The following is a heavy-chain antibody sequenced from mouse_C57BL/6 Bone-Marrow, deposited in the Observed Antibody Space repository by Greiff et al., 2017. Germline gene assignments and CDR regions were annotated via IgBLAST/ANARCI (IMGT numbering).Heavy chain of an antibody. CDR1: GYTFTNYW. CDR3: ARMYYYGSSYYWYFDV. J-gene: IGHJ1*03. CDR2: IYPGGGYT. V-gene: IGHV1-63*01. Sequence: VQLQQSGAELVRPGTSVKMSCKASGYTFTNYWIGWAKQRPGHGLEWIGDIYPGGGYTNYNEKFKGKATLTADKSSSTAYMQFSSLTSEDSAIYYCARMYYYGSSYYWYFDVWGTGTTVTVSS. D-gene: IGHD1-1*01.